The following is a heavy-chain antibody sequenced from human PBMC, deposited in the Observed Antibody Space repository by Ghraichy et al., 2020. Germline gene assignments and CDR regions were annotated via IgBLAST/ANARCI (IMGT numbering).Heavy chain of an antibody. CDR2: IWYDGSNK. D-gene: IGHD2-15*01. CDR3: ARERQVVAFDI. J-gene: IGHJ3*02. CDR1: GFTFSTYG. Sequence: GGSLRLSCAASGFTFSTYGMHWVRQAPGKGLEWVAVIWYDGSNKYYADSVKGRFTISRDNSKNTLYLQMNSLRAEDTAVYYCARERQVVAFDIWGQGTMVTVSS. V-gene: IGHV3-33*01.